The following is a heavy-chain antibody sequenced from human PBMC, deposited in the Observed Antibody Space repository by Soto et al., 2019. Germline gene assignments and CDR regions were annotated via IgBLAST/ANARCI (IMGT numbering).Heavy chain of an antibody. Sequence: QVQLVQSGAEVKKPGSSVKVSCKASGGTFSSYTISWVRQAPGQGLEWRGRIIPILGIANYAQKFQGRVTITADKSTSTAYMELSSLRSEDTAVYYCATHSLYSSSPDYFDYWGQGTLVTVSS. V-gene: IGHV1-69*02. D-gene: IGHD6-6*01. CDR2: IIPILGIA. CDR1: GGTFSSYT. J-gene: IGHJ4*02. CDR3: ATHSLYSSSPDYFDY.